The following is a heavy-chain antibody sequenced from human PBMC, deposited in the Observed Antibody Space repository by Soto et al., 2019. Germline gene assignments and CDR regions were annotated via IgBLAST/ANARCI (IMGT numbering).Heavy chain of an antibody. J-gene: IGHJ5*02. CDR2: IYYSGST. V-gene: IGHV4-59*01. CDR1: GGPIRSYF. CDR3: ARDLGRYCSGGSCYSGDWLDP. Sequence: VTLHSTYFVSGGPIRSYFWSGIRESIGKGQEWIGYIYYSGSTSYNPSLKSRVTMSVDTSKNQFSLKLSSVTAADTAVYYCARDLGRYCSGGSCYSGDWLDPWGQGTLVTVSS. D-gene: IGHD2-15*01.